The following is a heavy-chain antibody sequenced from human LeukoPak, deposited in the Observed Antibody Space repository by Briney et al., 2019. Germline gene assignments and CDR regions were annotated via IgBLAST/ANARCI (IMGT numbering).Heavy chain of an antibody. V-gene: IGHV4-39*07. CDR1: GGSISSSSYY. CDR2: IYYSGST. D-gene: IGHD6-6*01. J-gene: IGHJ4*02. CDR3: ARGSWQLAEEVY. Sequence: SETLSFTCTVSGGSISSSSYYWGWIRQPPGKGLEWIGSIYYSGSTYYNPSLKSRVTISVDTSKNQFSLKLSSVTAADTAVYYCARGSWQLAEEVYWGQGTLVTVSS.